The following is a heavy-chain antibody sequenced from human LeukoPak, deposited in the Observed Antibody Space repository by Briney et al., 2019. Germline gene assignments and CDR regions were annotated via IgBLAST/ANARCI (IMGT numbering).Heavy chain of an antibody. J-gene: IGHJ4*02. V-gene: IGHV4-59*01. CDR2: IYYSGST. D-gene: IGHD3-22*01. CDR3: ARLDSSGYYYY. CDR1: GGSINSYY. Sequence: SETLSLTCTVSGGSINSYYWSWIRQPPGKGLEWIGYIYYSGSTNYNPSLKSRVTISVDTSKNQFSLKLSSVTAADTAVYYCARLDSSGYYYYWGQGTLVTVSS.